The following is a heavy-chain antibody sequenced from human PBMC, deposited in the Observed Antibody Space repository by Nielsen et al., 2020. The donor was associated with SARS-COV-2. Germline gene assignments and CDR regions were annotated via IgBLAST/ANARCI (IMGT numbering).Heavy chain of an antibody. CDR2: IYYSGST. CDR1: GDSISDNY. CDR3: ARGVGSFDY. V-gene: IGHV4-59*01. J-gene: IGHJ4*02. D-gene: IGHD2-15*01. Sequence: SETLSLTCSVSGDSISDNYWSWIRQPPGKGLEWIGYIYYSGSTNYNPSLKSRLTISVDTSNNQFSLKLTSVTDADTAVYFCARGVGSFDYWGQGNLVTVSS.